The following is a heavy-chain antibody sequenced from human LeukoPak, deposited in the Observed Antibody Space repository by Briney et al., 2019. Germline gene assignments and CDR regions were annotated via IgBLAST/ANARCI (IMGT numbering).Heavy chain of an antibody. V-gene: IGHV3-48*01. CDR1: GFTFSSYS. Sequence: GGSLRLSCAASGFTFSSYSMNWVRQAPGKGLEWVSYISTSTIYYADSVKGRFTISRDNAKNSLYLQMNSLRAEDTAVYYWAAVTTYNYFQHWGQGTLVTVSS. J-gene: IGHJ1*01. CDR2: ISTSTI. D-gene: IGHD4-17*01. CDR3: AAVTTYNYFQH.